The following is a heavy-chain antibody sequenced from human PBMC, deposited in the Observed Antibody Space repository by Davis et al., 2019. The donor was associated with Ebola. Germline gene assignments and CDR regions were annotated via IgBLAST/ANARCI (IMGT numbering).Heavy chain of an antibody. V-gene: IGHV1-2*06. D-gene: IGHD6-13*01. J-gene: IGHJ4*02. CDR1: GGTFSRYA. CDR3: ARALAADWFDY. CDR2: INANSGGT. Sequence: AASVKVSCKTPGGTFSRYAISWVRRAPGQGLEWVGRINANSGGTNFAQKFQGRVTVTRDTSISTAYMELSRLKSDDTAVYYCARALAADWFDYWGQGTLVTVSS.